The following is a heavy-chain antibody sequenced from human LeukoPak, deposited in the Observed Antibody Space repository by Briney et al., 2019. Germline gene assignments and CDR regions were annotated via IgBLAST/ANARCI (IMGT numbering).Heavy chain of an antibody. CDR3: ARDRASGSLPTQD. Sequence: PSETLSLTCAVYGGSFSGYYWSWIRQPPGKGLEWIGEINHSGSTNYNPSLKSRVTISVDTSKNQFSLKLSSVTAADTAVYYCARDRASGSLPTQDWGQGTLVTVSS. CDR2: INHSGST. V-gene: IGHV4-34*01. D-gene: IGHD1-26*01. CDR1: GGSFSGYY. J-gene: IGHJ4*02.